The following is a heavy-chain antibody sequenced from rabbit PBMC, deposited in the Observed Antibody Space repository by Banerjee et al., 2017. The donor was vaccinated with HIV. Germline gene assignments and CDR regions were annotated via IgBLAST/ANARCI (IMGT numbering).Heavy chain of an antibody. V-gene: IGHV1S47*01. Sequence: QEQLVESGGGLVQPGGSLKLSCKASGFDFSSYGVSWVRQAPGKGLEWIGYIDPVFGSTYYASWVKGRFTISSHNAQNTLYLQLNSLTAADTATYFCVRGGAGYAGYGNLWGQGTLVTVS. D-gene: IGHD7-1*01. CDR1: GFDFSSYG. CDR2: IDPVFGST. CDR3: VRGGAGYAGYGNL. J-gene: IGHJ4*01.